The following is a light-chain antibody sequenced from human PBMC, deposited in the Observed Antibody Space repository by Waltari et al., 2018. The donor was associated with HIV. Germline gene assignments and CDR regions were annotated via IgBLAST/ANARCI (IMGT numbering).Light chain of an antibody. Sequence: QSVLTQPPSASGTHGQRVTLSCSGSSSNIGSTTVNWYQQLPGTAPKPLIYSNNQRPSGVPDRFSGSKSGTSASLAISGLQSEDEADYYCAAWDDSLNWVFGGGTKLTVL. J-gene: IGLJ3*02. CDR1: SSNIGSTT. CDR2: SNN. CDR3: AAWDDSLNWV. V-gene: IGLV1-44*01.